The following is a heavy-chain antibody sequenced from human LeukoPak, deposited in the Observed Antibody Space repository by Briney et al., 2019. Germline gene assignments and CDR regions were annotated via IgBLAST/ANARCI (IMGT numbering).Heavy chain of an antibody. D-gene: IGHD5-18*01. Sequence: GGSLRLSCAASGFTFSSYGMHWVRQAPGKGLEWVAFIRYDGSNKYYADSVKGRFTISRDNSKNTLYLQMNRLRAEDTAVYYCAKAGDTAMAHLYYFDYWGQGTLVTVSS. V-gene: IGHV3-30*02. CDR1: GFTFSSYG. CDR3: AKAGDTAMAHLYYFDY. J-gene: IGHJ4*02. CDR2: IRYDGSNK.